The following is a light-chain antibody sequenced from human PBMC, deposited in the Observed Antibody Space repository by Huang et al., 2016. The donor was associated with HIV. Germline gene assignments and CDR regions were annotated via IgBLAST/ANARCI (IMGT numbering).Light chain of an antibody. J-gene: IGKJ4*01. Sequence: EIVLTQSPATLSLSPGERATLSCRASQSVHSFLVWYQHKPGQAPRLLMYDASNRVTGIPARFRGSGAGTDFTLTITNLQSEDSAVYYCHQRSAWPLTFGGGTKVEI. CDR2: DAS. CDR3: HQRSAWPLT. V-gene: IGKV3-11*01. CDR1: QSVHSF.